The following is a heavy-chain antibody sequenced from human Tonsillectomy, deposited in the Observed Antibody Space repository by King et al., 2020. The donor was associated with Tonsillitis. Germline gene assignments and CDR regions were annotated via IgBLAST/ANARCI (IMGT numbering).Heavy chain of an antibody. Sequence: QLQESGPGLVKPSETLSLTCTVSGGSISSSSYYWGWIRQPPGKGLEWIGSIHYSGSTYYNPSLKSRVTMSVDTSNNQFSLTLSSVTASDTAVYYCAVWSRLAIYYFDYWGQGTLVTVSS. CDR2: IHYSGST. CDR3: AVWSRLAIYYFDY. CDR1: GGSISSSSYY. D-gene: IGHD2-21*01. V-gene: IGHV4-39*01. J-gene: IGHJ4*02.